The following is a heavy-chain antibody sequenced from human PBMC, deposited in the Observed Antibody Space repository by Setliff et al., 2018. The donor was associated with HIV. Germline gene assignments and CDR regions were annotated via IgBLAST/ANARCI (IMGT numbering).Heavy chain of an antibody. J-gene: IGHJ6*03. D-gene: IGHD1-26*01. CDR2: INHSGST. V-gene: IGHV4-34*01. CDR1: GGSFSGYY. Sequence: SETLSLTCAVYGGSFSGYYWSWIRQPPGKGLEWIGEINHSGSTNYNPSPKSRVTISVDTSKNQFSLKLSSVTAADTAVYYCARGRGYSGYYYYYYMDVWGKGTTVTVSS. CDR3: ARGRGYSGYYYYYYMDV.